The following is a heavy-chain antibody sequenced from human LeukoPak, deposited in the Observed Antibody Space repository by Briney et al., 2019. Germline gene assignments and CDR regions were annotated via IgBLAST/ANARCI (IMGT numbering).Heavy chain of an antibody. D-gene: IGHD6-6*01. CDR1: GFTFSSYA. CDR3: AKGSGAARPYYFDF. CDR2: ITGDGGDT. Sequence: GGSLRLSCAASGFTFSSYAMSWVRQAPGKGLEWVSAITGDGGDTYHADSVKGRITISRDNSKNTLYLQMNSLRAEDTAVYYCAKGSGAARPYYFDFWGQGTLVTVSS. V-gene: IGHV3-23*01. J-gene: IGHJ4*02.